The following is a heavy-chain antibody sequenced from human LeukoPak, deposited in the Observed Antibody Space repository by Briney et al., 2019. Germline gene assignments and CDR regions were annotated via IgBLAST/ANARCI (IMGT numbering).Heavy chain of an antibody. V-gene: IGHV3-66*01. CDR2: IYGGGNT. CDR1: GFTVSYNY. CDR3: ARGVVYGSGSYDY. Sequence: GGSLRLSCAASGFTVSYNYMTWVRQAPGKGLEWVSVIYGGGNTYYADSVKGRFTISRDNAKNSLYLQMNSLRDEDTAVYYCARGVVYGSGSYDYWGQGTLVTVSS. D-gene: IGHD3-10*01. J-gene: IGHJ4*02.